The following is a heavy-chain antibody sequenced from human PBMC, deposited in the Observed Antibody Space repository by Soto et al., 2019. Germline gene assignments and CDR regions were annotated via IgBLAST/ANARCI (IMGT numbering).Heavy chain of an antibody. Sequence: GASVKVSCKASGYTFTSYGISWVRQAPGQGLEWMGWISAYNGNTNYAQKLQGRVTMTTDTSTSTAYMELRSLRSDDTAVYYCARDNPRIQLWLRNLAVPFDYWGQGTLVTVSS. D-gene: IGHD5-18*01. CDR3: ARDNPRIQLWLRNLAVPFDY. CDR2: ISAYNGNT. CDR1: GYTFTSYG. J-gene: IGHJ4*02. V-gene: IGHV1-18*01.